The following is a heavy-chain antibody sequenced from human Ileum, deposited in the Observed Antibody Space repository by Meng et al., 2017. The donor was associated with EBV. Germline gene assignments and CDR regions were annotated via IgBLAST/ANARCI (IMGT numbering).Heavy chain of an antibody. J-gene: IGHJ4*02. Sequence: QVQLVQSGVEVQKPGASVKVTCKVSGNTFTNNAIHWVRQAPGQGLEWMGWINPRNGNTEYSQKFQDRVTITRDTSASTAYMVLSSLTSEDMAVYFCAVEVIFGGVPFDDWGQGTLVTVSS. V-gene: IGHV1-3*01. D-gene: IGHD2-8*02. CDR1: GNTFTNNA. CDR2: INPRNGNT. CDR3: AVEVIFGGVPFDD.